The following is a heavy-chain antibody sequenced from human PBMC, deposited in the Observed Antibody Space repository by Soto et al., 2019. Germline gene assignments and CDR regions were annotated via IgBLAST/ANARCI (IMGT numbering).Heavy chain of an antibody. CDR3: ARHRYDSYTGYTFDY. CDR2: IYYRGST. V-gene: IGHV4-59*01. CDR1: GGSISSYY. Sequence: QVQLQESGPGLVKPSETLSLTCTVSGGSISSYYWSWIRQPPGKGLEWIWYIYYRGSTNYNPSLKSRVNLLVDPPKNQFPLKLGSVTDADTAVYYCARHRYDSYTGYTFDYRGQGTLVTVCS. D-gene: IGHD3-9*01. J-gene: IGHJ4*02.